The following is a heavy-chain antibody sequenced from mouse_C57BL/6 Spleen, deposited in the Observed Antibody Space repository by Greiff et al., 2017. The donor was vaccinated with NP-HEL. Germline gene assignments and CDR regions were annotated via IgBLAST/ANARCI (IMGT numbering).Heavy chain of an antibody. CDR1: GFTFSSYT. D-gene: IGHD2-5*01. CDR2: ISGGGGNT. CDR3: ARHSNLYAMDY. Sequence: EVQLVESGGGLVKPGGSLKLSCAASGFTFSSYTMSWVRQTPEKRLEWVATISGGGGNTYYPDSVKGRFTISRDNAKNTLYLQMSSLRSEDTALYYCARHSNLYAMDYWGQGTSVTVSS. J-gene: IGHJ4*01. V-gene: IGHV5-9*01.